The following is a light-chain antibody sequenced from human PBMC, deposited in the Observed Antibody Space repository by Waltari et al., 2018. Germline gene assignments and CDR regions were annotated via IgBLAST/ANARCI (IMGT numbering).Light chain of an antibody. J-gene: IGKJ1*01. CDR2: KAS. Sequence: DIQMTQSPSTLSASVGDRVTITCRASQSISSWLAWYQQKPGKAPKLLIYKASSIESGVPSRFSGSGSGTEFTLTISSLQPDDFATYYCQQYNSYSWTFGQGTKVEIK. CDR1: QSISSW. CDR3: QQYNSYSWT. V-gene: IGKV1-5*03.